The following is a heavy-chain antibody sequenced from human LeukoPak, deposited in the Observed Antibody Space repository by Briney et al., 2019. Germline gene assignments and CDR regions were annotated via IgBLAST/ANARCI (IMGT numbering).Heavy chain of an antibody. V-gene: IGHV4-59*08. D-gene: IGHD6-19*01. CDR1: GGSLTNYY. Sequence: SETLSLTCIVSGGSLTNYYWTWIRQPPGKGLEWIGYIYYSGSTNYNPSLQSRVTILVDTSKNQFSLKLGSVTAADTAVYYCAGPRLQCLGNDAFDVWGQGTLVTVSS. CDR2: IYYSGST. J-gene: IGHJ3*01. CDR3: AGPRLQCLGNDAFDV.